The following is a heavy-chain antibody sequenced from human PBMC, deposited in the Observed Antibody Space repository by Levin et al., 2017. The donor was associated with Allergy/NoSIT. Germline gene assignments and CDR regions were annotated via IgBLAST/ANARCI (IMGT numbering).Heavy chain of an antibody. V-gene: IGHV3-48*01. CDR2: ISSSSAIV. CDR3: ASDVSGFFGNYFDP. J-gene: IGHJ5*02. CDR1: GFDFTTNI. D-gene: IGHD3-22*01. Sequence: PGGSLRLSCEASGFDFTTNIMNWVRQAPGKGLEWVSYISSSSAIVYYADSVKGRFTTSRDNAKNSLFLQMNSLRPEDTAVYYCASDVSGFFGNYFDPWGQGTLVTVSS.